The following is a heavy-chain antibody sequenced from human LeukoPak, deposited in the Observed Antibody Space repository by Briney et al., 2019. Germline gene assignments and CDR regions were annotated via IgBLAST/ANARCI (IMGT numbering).Heavy chain of an antibody. CDR3: AQVSSSWYNAEYDY. J-gene: IGHJ4*02. Sequence: GRSLRLSCAASGFTFSSYGMHWVRQAPGKGLEWVAVISYDGSNKYYADSVKGRFTISRDNSKNTLYLQMNSLRAEDTAVYYCAQVSSSWYNAEYDYWGQGTLVTVSS. V-gene: IGHV3-30*18. CDR2: ISYDGSNK. CDR1: GFTFSSYG. D-gene: IGHD6-13*01.